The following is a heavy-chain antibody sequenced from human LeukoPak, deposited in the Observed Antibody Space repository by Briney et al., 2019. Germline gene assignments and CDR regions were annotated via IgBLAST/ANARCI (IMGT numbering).Heavy chain of an antibody. CDR2: INHSGST. D-gene: IGHD2-2*01. CDR3: ARDQGYQLPPLYYYYMDV. V-gene: IGHV4-34*01. CDR1: GGSFSGYY. J-gene: IGHJ6*03. Sequence: SETLSLTCAVYGGSFSGYYWSWIRQPPGKGLEWIGEINHSGSTNYNPSLKSRVTISVDTSKNQFSLKLSSVTAADTAVYYCARDQGYQLPPLYYYYMDVWGKGTTVTVSS.